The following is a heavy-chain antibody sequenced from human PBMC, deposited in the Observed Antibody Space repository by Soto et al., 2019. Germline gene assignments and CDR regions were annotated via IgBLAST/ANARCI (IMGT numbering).Heavy chain of an antibody. J-gene: IGHJ4*02. CDR2: IYYSGST. V-gene: IGHV4-31*11. CDR3: ARVPHILFMGGFDY. CDR1: GGSFSGYY. D-gene: IGHD3-16*01. Sequence: PSETLYLTCAVYGGSFSGYYWSWIRQHPGKGLEWIGYIYYSGSTYYNPSLKSRVTISVDTSKNQFSLKLSSVTAADTAVYYCARVPHILFMGGFDYWGQGTLVTVSS.